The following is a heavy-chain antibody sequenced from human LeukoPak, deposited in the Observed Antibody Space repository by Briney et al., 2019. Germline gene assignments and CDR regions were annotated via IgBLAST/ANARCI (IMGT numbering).Heavy chain of an antibody. CDR3: ARVIGVNYYYYYMDV. D-gene: IGHD2-21*01. J-gene: IGHJ6*03. CDR2: IYYSGST. Sequence: SEPLSLTGTVSGGSISSYYWSWLRQPPGKGLEWGGYIYYSGSTNYNPSLKSRVTISVDTSKNQFSLKLSSVTAADTAMYYCARVIGVNYYYYYMDVWGKGTTVTVSS. CDR1: GGSISSYY. V-gene: IGHV4-59*01.